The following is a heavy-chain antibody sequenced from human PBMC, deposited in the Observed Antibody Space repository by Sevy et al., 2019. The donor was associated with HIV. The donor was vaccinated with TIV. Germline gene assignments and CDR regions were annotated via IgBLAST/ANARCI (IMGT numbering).Heavy chain of an antibody. CDR1: GFTFRSFS. Sequence: GGSLRLSYSASGFTFRSFSMHWVRQAPGKGLEWVAAIWYDGRTKQYADSVKGRFTISRDNSKNMLNLEMNSLRAEDTALYFCARDSARVIVPTAGFDSWGQGTVVTVSS. CDR2: IWYDGRTK. CDR3: ARDSARVIVPTAGFDS. D-gene: IGHD1-1*01. V-gene: IGHV3-33*01. J-gene: IGHJ5*01.